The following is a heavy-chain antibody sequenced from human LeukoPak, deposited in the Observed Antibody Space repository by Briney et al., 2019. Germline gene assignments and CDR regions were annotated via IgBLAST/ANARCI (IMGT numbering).Heavy chain of an antibody. CDR1: GFTFSSYA. Sequence: GGSLRLSCAASGFTFSSYAMSWVRQAPGKGLEWVAAVSGIGGSTYYPDSVEGRFTISRDNSKNTLYLQMNSLRAGDTAVYYWAKMIGDYWGQGTLVTVSS. J-gene: IGHJ4*02. CDR3: AKMIGDY. CDR2: VSGIGGST. V-gene: IGHV3-23*01. D-gene: IGHD2-21*01.